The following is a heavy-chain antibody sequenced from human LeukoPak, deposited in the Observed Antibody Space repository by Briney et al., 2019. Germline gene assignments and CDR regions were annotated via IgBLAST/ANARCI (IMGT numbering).Heavy chain of an antibody. CDR3: GRESEYYFDHSASFDY. J-gene: IGHJ4*02. Sequence: GRSLRLSCAASGFTFTAYLIHWVRQAPGKGLEWLAVMSSDGNAMFYADSVKGRFTISRENSKNTLYLQMNSRRAEDTAVYYCGRESEYYFDHSASFDYWGQGTLVTVSS. V-gene: IGHV3-30-3*01. CDR1: GFTFTAYL. CDR2: MSSDGNAM. D-gene: IGHD3-22*01.